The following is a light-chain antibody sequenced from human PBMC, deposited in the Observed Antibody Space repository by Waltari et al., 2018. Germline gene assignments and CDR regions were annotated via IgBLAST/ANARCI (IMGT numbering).Light chain of an antibody. CDR3: SSYTTSSTVV. CDR2: DVS. J-gene: IGLJ2*01. V-gene: IGLV2-14*03. Sequence: QSALTPPASVSGSPGQSIPISCTGTRRDIGYYISVSWYQQHPGKAPKRRIYDVSNRPSGVSNRFSGSKSGNTASLTISGLQAEDEADYYCSSYTTSSTVVFGGGTKLTVL. CDR1: RRDIGYYIS.